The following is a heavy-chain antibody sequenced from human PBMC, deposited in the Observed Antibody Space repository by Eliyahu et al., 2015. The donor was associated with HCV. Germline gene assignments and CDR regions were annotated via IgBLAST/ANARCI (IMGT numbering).Heavy chain of an antibody. V-gene: IGHV3-48*02. CDR3: ATNIPAAGHFFEY. CDR1: GXPCSSYS. Sequence: EVQLVESGGGLVQPGGSLXLXCAASGXPCSSYSMNWVRQAPGKGLEWVXYISSSSTTMYYADSVKGRFIISRDNARNSLYLQMNSLRDDDSAVYYCATNIPAAGHFFEYWGQGTLVTVSS. CDR2: ISSSSTTM. D-gene: IGHD6-13*01. J-gene: IGHJ4*02.